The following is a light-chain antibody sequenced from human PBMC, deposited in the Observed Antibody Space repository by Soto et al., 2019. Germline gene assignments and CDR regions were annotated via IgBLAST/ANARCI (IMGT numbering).Light chain of an antibody. J-gene: IGLJ3*02. Sequence: QSVLTQPPSVSGAPGQRVTISCTGSSSNIGAGYDVHWYQQLPGTAPKLLIYGNSNRPSGVPDRFSGSKSGTSASLAITGLHAEDEADYYCQSYDSSLSGFGVFGGGTKLTVL. CDR1: SSNIGAGYD. V-gene: IGLV1-40*01. CDR3: QSYDSSLSGFGV. CDR2: GNS.